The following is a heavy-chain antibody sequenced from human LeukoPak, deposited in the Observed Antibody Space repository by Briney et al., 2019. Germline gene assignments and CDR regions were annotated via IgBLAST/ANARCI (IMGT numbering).Heavy chain of an antibody. J-gene: IGHJ4*02. V-gene: IGHV3-30*02. D-gene: IGHD5-12*01. Sequence: GGSLRLSCAASGFTFSSYGMHWVRQAPGKGLEWVAFVRYDGSNKDYADSVKGRFTISRDNSKNTLYLQMNSPRAEDTAVYYCARGPSGYHNTGGQGTLVTVSS. CDR1: GFTFSSYG. CDR3: ARGPSGYHNT. CDR2: VRYDGSNK.